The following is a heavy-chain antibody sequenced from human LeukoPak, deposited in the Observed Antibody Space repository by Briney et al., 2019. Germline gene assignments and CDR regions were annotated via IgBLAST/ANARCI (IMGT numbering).Heavy chain of an antibody. CDR2: IYHSGST. CDR3: ARHYVQWLVSR. Sequence: SETLSLTCAVSGGFIKSNNWWSWVRQPPGKGLEWIGEIYHSGSTNYNPSLESRVTVSVDKSKNQFSLDLSSVTAADTAVYYCARHYVQWLVSRWGQGTLVTVSS. D-gene: IGHD6-19*01. V-gene: IGHV4-4*02. J-gene: IGHJ4*02. CDR1: GGFIKSNNW.